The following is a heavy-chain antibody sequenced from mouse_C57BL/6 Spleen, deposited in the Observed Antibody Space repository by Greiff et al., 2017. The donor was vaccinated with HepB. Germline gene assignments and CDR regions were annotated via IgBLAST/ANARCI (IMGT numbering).Heavy chain of an antibody. J-gene: IGHJ2*01. V-gene: IGHV1-5*01. CDR1: GYTFTSYW. D-gene: IGHD1-1*01. Sequence: VQLQQSGTVLARPGASVKMSCKTSGYTFTSYWMHWVKQRPGQGLEWIGAIYPGNSDTSYNQKFKGKAKLTAVTSASTAYMELSSLTNEDSAVYYCTRCYGSSPVYFDYWGQGTTLTVSS. CDR3: TRCYGSSPVYFDY. CDR2: IYPGNSDT.